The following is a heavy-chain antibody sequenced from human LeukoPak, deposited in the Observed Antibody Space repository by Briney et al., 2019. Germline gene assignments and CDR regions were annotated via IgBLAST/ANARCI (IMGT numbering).Heavy chain of an antibody. V-gene: IGHV5-51*01. CDR1: GYNFTSYW. CDR2: IWPGGSDT. Sequence: PGESLKISCKGSGYNFTSYWIGWVRQMPGKGLEWMGIIWPGGSDTRYSPSFEGQVTISADKTISTAYLQWSSLKASDTAMYYCARLGVWSGPVDYWGQGTLVTVSS. CDR3: ARLGVWSGPVDY. J-gene: IGHJ4*02. D-gene: IGHD3-3*01.